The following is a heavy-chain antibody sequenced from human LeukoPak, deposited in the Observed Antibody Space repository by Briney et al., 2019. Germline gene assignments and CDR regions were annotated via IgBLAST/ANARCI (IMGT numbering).Heavy chain of an antibody. CDR3: ARDGGNSYEIDY. CDR1: GFTFKNYA. J-gene: IGHJ4*02. V-gene: IGHV3-23*01. CDR2: ISGSGSNT. Sequence: PGGSLRLSCAASGFTFKNYAMNWVRQAPGKGLEWVSAISGSGSNTYYADSVKGRFTISRDNSKNTLYPQMNGLRVEDTAVYYCARDGGNSYEIDYWGQGILVTVSS. D-gene: IGHD5-18*01.